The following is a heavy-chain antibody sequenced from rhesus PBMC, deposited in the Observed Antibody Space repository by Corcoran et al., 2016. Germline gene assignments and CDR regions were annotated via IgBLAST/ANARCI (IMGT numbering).Heavy chain of an antibody. CDR2: IKNKVDGETA. V-gene: IGHV3-16*02. CDR1: GFTFSDYW. CDR3: NREWLDY. J-gene: IGHJ4*01. Sequence: EVQLVESGGGLVQPGGSLRLSCAASGFTFSDYWISWVRQAPGKGMDWVGHIKNKVDGETAAYAESVKGRFTISRDDSKNTLYLQMNSLKTEDTAVYYCNREWLDYWGQGVLVTVSS.